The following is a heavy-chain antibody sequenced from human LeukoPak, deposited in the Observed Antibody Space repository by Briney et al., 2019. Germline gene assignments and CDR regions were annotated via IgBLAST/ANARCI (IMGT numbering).Heavy chain of an antibody. Sequence: SETLSLTCTVSGGSISGYYWSWIRQPAGKGLEWIGRIYSSGNTNYKPSLKSRVTMSVDTSKNQFSLNLTSVTAADTAVYYCARAGNSGYWFDYWGQGTVVTVSS. J-gene: IGHJ4*02. CDR2: IYSSGNT. CDR3: ARAGNSGYWFDY. D-gene: IGHD3-22*01. V-gene: IGHV4-4*07. CDR1: GGSISGYY.